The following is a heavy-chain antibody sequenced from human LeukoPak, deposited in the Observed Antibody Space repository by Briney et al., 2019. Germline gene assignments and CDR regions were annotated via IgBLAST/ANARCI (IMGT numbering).Heavy chain of an antibody. Sequence: ASVTVSCKVSGYTLTELSMHWVRQAPGKGLEWMGGFDPEDGETIYAQKFQGRVTMTEDTSTDTAYMELSSLRSEDTAVYYCATASTKLELRGFDPWGQGTLVTVSS. CDR2: FDPEDGET. CDR3: ATASTKLELRGFDP. CDR1: GYTLTELS. V-gene: IGHV1-24*01. D-gene: IGHD1-7*01. J-gene: IGHJ5*02.